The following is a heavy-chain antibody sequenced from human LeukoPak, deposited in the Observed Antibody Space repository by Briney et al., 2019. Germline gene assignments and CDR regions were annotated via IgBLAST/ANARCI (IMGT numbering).Heavy chain of an antibody. V-gene: IGHV3-53*01. J-gene: IGHJ5*02. Sequence: PGGSLGLSCAASGLTVSSNYMSCVRQAPGKGLEWVSLIYSGGSTYYADSVKGRFTISRDNSKNTLYLQLNSLRAEDTAVYYCARVFMPGEFDPWGQGTLVTVSS. CDR3: ARVFMPGEFDP. D-gene: IGHD3-16*01. CDR1: GLTVSSNY. CDR2: IYSGGST.